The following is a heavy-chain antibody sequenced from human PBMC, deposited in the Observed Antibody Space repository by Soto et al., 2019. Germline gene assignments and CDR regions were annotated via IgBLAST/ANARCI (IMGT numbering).Heavy chain of an antibody. CDR1: LFTFSSYA. D-gene: IGHD2-21*02. V-gene: IGHV3-23*01. J-gene: IGHJ4*02. CDR3: AKESFGDYIDY. Sequence: GGSLGLSRAASLFTFSSYAMSWVRQAPGKGLEWVSAISGSGGSTYYADSVKGRFTISRDNSKNTLYLQMNSLRAEDTAVYHCAKESFGDYIDYWGQGTLVTFYS. CDR2: ISGSGGST.